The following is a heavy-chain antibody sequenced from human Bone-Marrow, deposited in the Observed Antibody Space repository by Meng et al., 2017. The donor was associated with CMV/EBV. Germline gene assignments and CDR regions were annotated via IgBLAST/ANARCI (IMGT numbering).Heavy chain of an antibody. CDR2: IKQDGSEK. CDR1: GFTFSSYA. D-gene: IGHD6-13*01. CDR3: ARDHSSSWYFDY. Sequence: GESLKISCAASGFTFSSYAMSWVRQAPGKGLEWVANIKQDGSEKYYVDSVKGRFTISRDNAKNSLYLQMNSLRAEDTAVYYCARDHSSSWYFDYWGQGTLVTVSS. V-gene: IGHV3-7*01. J-gene: IGHJ4*02.